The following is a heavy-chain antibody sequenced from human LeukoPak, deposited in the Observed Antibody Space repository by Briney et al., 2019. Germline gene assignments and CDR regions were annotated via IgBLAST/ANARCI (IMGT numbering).Heavy chain of an antibody. D-gene: IGHD4-11*01. CDR2: IYYSGST. CDR1: GGSISSYY. CDR3: ARHGGMTTSANWFDP. Sequence: SETLSLTCTVSGGSISSYYWSWIRQPPGKGLEWIGYIYYSGSTNYNPSLKSRVTISVDTSKNQFSLKLSSVTAADTAVYYCARHGGMTTSANWFDPWGQGTLVTVSS. V-gene: IGHV4-59*08. J-gene: IGHJ5*02.